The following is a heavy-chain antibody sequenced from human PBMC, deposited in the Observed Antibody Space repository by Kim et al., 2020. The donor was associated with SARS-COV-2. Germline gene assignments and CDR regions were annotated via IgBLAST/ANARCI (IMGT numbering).Heavy chain of an antibody. CDR2: ISYDGSNK. D-gene: IGHD1-7*01. Sequence: GGSLRLSCAASGFTFSSYGMHWVRQAPGKGLEWVAVISYDGSNKYYADSVKGRFTISRDNSKNTLYLQMNSLRAEDTAVYYCAKGLRELRDFYYYGMDVWGQGTTVTVSS. J-gene: IGHJ6*02. CDR1: GFTFSSYG. CDR3: AKGLRELRDFYYYGMDV. V-gene: IGHV3-30*18.